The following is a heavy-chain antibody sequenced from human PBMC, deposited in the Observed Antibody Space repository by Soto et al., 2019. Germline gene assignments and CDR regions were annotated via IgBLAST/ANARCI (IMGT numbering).Heavy chain of an antibody. Sequence: ASVKVSCKASGGTFSSYAISWVRQAPGQGLEWMGGIIPILGIANYAQKLQGRVTITADKSTSTAYMELSSLRSEDSAVYSCAGLSPGEVAATYYYYGMDVWGQGTTVTVSS. CDR3: AGLSPGEVAATYYYYGMDV. J-gene: IGHJ6*02. CDR2: IIPILGIA. D-gene: IGHD2-15*01. CDR1: GGTFSSYA. V-gene: IGHV1-69*10.